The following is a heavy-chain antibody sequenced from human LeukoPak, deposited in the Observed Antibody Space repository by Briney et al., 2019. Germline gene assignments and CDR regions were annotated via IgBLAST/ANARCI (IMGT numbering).Heavy chain of an antibody. J-gene: IGHJ4*02. Sequence: GGSLRLSCAASGFTFSDYYMSWIRQAPGKGLEWVSYISSSGNSIYYADSVKGRFTISRDNAQNSLYLQMNSLRAEDTAVYYCARLDSRGADDYWGQGTLVTVSS. CDR2: ISSSGNSI. CDR1: GFTFSDYY. D-gene: IGHD3-22*01. CDR3: ARLDSRGADDY. V-gene: IGHV3-11*01.